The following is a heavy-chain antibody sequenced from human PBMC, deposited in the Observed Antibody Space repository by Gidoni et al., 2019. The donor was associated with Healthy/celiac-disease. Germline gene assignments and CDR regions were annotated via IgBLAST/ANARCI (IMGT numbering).Heavy chain of an antibody. V-gene: IGHV3-30-3*01. CDR2: SYDGSNK. D-gene: IGHD2-2*02. Sequence: SYDGSNKYYADSVKGRFTISRDNSKNTLYLQMNSLRAEDTAVYYCARDVPVVPAAKPEAVDDYWGQGTLVTVSS. CDR3: ARDVPVVPAAKPEAVDDY. J-gene: IGHJ4*02.